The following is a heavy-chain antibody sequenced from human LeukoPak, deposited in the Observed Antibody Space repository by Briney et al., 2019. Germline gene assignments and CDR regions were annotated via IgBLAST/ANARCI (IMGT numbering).Heavy chain of an antibody. D-gene: IGHD3-9*01. V-gene: IGHV4-34*01. CDR2: INHSGST. J-gene: IGHJ4*02. Sequence: PSETLSLTCAVYGGSFSGYYWSWIRQPPGKGLEWIGEINHSGSTNYNPSLKSRVTISVDTSKNQFSLKLSSVTAADTAVYYCARGRGYFDWLFPTGSFDYWGQGTLVTVSS. CDR3: ARGRGYFDWLFPTGSFDY. CDR1: GGSFSGYY.